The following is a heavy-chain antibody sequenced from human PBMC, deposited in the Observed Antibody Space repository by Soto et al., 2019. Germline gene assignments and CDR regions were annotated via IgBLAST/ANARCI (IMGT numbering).Heavy chain of an antibody. J-gene: IGHJ4*02. V-gene: IGHV3-30-3*01. Sequence: QVELVESGGGVVQSGGSLRLSCAAPGFSFSIHARHWIRQAPGEGLEWVAVMSPNGDNQYYADSVKGRFTITRDTSKSTLSLQMTSLRPEDTAVYYCASGAAFYYDTSRYWGQGTLVTVSS. CDR2: MSPNGDNQ. CDR1: GFSFSIHA. CDR3: ASGAAFYYDTSRY. D-gene: IGHD3-22*01.